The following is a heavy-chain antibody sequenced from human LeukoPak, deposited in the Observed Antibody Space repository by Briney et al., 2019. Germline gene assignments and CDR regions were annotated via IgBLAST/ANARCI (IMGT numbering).Heavy chain of an antibody. CDR2: LSGSGRDT. CDR3: AKVRPGYSHYFYLMDV. Sequence: GGSLRLSCTASTFNLSRFAMTWVRQAPGKGLEWVSALSGSGRDTYYADSVKGRFTISRDSSKSTLYLRMNSLRVEDTAVYCCAKVRPGYSHYFYLMDVWAEGITVTVSS. CDR1: TFNLSRFA. V-gene: IGHV3-23*01. D-gene: IGHD5-18*01. J-gene: IGHJ6*03.